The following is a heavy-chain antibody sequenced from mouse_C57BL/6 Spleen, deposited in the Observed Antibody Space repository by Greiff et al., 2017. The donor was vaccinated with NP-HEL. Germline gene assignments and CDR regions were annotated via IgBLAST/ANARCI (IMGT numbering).Heavy chain of an antibody. D-gene: IGHD1-1*02. CDR1: GYTFTSYW. J-gene: IGHJ1*03. CDR2: IDPSDSET. CDR3: ARGGGSTLHWYFDV. Sequence: QQSGAELVRPGSSVKLSCKASGYTFTSYWMHWVKQRPIQGLEWIGNIDPSDSETHYNQKFKDKATLTVDKSSSPAYMQLSSLTSVDSAVYYCARGGGSTLHWYFDVWGTGTTVTVSS. V-gene: IGHV1-52*01.